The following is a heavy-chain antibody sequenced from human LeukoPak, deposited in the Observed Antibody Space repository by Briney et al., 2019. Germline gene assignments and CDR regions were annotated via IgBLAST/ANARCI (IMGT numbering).Heavy chain of an antibody. CDR2: IKQDGSEK. Sequence: PGGSLRLSCAASGFTFSGYWMSWVRQAPGKGLEWVANIKQDGSEKYYVDSVKGRFTISRDNAKNSLYLQMNSLRAEDTAVYYCATTYNYYIDVWGKGATVTVSS. J-gene: IGHJ6*03. V-gene: IGHV3-7*01. CDR3: ATTYNYYIDV. CDR1: GFTFSGYW.